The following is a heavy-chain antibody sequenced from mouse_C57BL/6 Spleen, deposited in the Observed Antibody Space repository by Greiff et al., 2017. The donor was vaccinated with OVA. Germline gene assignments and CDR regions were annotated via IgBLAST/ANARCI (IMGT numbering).Heavy chain of an antibody. V-gene: IGHV1-50*01. CDR1: GYTFTSYW. D-gene: IGHD2-1*01. CDR2: IDPADSYT. CDR3: ERGICYACPYCFDY. Sequence: VQLQQPGAELVKPGASVKLSCKASGYTFTSYWMQWVKQRPGQGLEWIGEIDPADSYTNYNQKFKGKATLTVDTSSSTAYMQLSSLTSEDSAVLDYERGICYACPYCFDYWGQGTTVTVSA. J-gene: IGHJ2*01.